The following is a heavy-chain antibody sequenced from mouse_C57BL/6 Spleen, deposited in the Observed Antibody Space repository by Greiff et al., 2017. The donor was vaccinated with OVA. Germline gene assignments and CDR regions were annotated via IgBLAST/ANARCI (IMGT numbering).Heavy chain of an antibody. CDR3: VILQLRGY. Sequence: VQLQQPGAELVMPGASVKLSCKASGYTFTSYWMHWVKQRPGQGLEWIGEIDPSDSYTNYNQKFKGKSTLTVDKSSSTAYMQLSSLTSEDSAVYYCVILQLRGYWGQGTTLTVSS. CDR1: GYTFTSYW. CDR2: IDPSDSYT. J-gene: IGHJ2*01. V-gene: IGHV1-69*01.